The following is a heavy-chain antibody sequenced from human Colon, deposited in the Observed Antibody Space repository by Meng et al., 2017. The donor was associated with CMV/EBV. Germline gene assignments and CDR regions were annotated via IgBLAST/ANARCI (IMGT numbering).Heavy chain of an antibody. CDR2: FYTSGTI. J-gene: IGHJ5*02. CDR3: AKEALGLGDNWFDP. Sequence: SGGSINEGGSYWSWIRQSAGKGLQWIGRFYTSGTINYNPSLKSRVSISIDRSKNQFSLKLTSLTAADTAVYYCAKEALGLGDNWFDPWGQGTLVTVSS. CDR1: GGSINEGGSY. D-gene: IGHD3-16*01. V-gene: IGHV4-61*02.